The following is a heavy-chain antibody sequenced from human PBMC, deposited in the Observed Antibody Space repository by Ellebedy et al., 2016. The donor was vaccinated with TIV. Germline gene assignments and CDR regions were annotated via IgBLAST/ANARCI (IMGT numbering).Heavy chain of an antibody. CDR3: ARESTSLGGKRYFDY. CDR2: IIPILGIA. D-gene: IGHD4-23*01. Sequence: SVKVSCKASGGTFSSYAISWVRQAPGQGLEWMGGIIPILGIANYAQKFQGRVTIIADKSTSTAYMELSSLRSEDTAVYYCARESTSLGGKRYFDYWGQGTLVTVSS. J-gene: IGHJ4*02. CDR1: GGTFSSYA. V-gene: IGHV1-69*10.